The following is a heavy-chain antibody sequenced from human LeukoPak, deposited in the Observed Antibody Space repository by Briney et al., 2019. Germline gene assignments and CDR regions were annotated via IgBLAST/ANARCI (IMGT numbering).Heavy chain of an antibody. CDR3: AKDALVSSGYGPYNWFDP. V-gene: IGHV3-30*18. CDR2: ISYDGSNK. Sequence: GGSLRLSCAASGFTFSSYGMHWVRQAPGKGLEWVAVISYDGSNKYYADSVKGRFTISRDNSKNTLYLQMNSLRAEDTAVYYCAKDALVSSGYGPYNWFDPWGQGTLVTVSS. J-gene: IGHJ5*02. CDR1: GFTFSSYG. D-gene: IGHD3-22*01.